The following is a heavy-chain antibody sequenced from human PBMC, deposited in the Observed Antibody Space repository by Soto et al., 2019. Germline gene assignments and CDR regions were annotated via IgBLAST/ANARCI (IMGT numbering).Heavy chain of an antibody. CDR2: IYYSGST. J-gene: IGHJ5*02. V-gene: IGHV4-39*01. CDR3: ARHYYDSSGYPNPWFDP. D-gene: IGHD3-22*01. CDR1: GGSVSSGSYY. Sequence: PSETLSLTCTVSGGSVSSGSYYWSWIRQPPGKGLEWIGYIYYSGSTYYNPSLKSRVTISVDTSKNQFSLKLSSVTAADTAVYYCARHYYDSSGYPNPWFDPWGQGTLVTVSS.